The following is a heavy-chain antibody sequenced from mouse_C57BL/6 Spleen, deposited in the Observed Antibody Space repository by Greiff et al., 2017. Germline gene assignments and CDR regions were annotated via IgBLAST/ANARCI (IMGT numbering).Heavy chain of an antibody. CDR1: GYTFTSYW. CDR3: AGYDYDVHYAMDY. V-gene: IGHV1-55*01. Sequence: QVQLQQPGAELVKPGASVKMSCKASGYTFTSYWITWVKQRPGQGLEWIGDLYPGSGSTNYNEKFKSKATLTVDTSSSTAYMQLSSLTSEDSAVYDCAGYDYDVHYAMDYWGQGTSVTVSS. CDR2: LYPGSGST. J-gene: IGHJ4*01. D-gene: IGHD2-4*01.